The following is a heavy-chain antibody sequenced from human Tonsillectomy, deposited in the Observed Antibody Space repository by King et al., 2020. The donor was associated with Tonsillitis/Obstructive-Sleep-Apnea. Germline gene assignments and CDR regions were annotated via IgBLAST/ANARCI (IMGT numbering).Heavy chain of an antibody. CDR2: LSYDGSNN. V-gene: IGHV3-30*04. D-gene: IGHD2-2*02. J-gene: IGHJ3*02. Sequence: PLVASGGGVVQPGRSLRLSCAASGFTFSTYAIHWVRQAPGTLLEWVAVLSYDGSNNYYADSVTGRFTISRDNSKTTLYLQMNSLRAEDTAVYYCARDRDCSSTSCYNAFDIWGQGTMVTVSS. CDR3: ARDRDCSSTSCYNAFDI. CDR1: GFTFSTYA.